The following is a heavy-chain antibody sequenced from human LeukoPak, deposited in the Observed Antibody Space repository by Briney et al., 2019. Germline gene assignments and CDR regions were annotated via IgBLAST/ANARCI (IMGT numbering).Heavy chain of an antibody. D-gene: IGHD2-2*01. V-gene: IGHV3-7*05. CDR1: GFTFSHYW. CDR3: ARDSVPPLGYCSSTTCHQNDAFDM. CDR2: IKQDGSDK. J-gene: IGHJ3*02. Sequence: GGSLRLSCAASGFTFSHYWMTWVRQAPGKGLEWVGNIKQDGSDKYYVDSVKGRFTISRDNGKNSLYLQMNSLRAEDTAVYYCARDSVPPLGYCSSTTCHQNDAFDMWGQGTMVTVSS.